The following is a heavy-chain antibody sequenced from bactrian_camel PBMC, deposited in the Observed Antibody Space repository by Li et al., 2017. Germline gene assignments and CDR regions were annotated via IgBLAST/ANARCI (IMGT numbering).Heavy chain of an antibody. CDR3: KVAGGRMAECAFNY. V-gene: IGHV3S63*01. J-gene: IGHJ4*01. Sequence: HVQLVESGGGSVQAGDALTLSCTASEFPNPRSDMGWCRRAPGKEREGVSCISRSGRITNYADSAKGRFTISKDKVKDTVYLQMNSLKPEDTAMYSCKVAGGRMAECAFNYWGQGTQVTVS. CDR1: EFPNPRSD. D-gene: IGHD1*01. CDR2: ISRSGRIT.